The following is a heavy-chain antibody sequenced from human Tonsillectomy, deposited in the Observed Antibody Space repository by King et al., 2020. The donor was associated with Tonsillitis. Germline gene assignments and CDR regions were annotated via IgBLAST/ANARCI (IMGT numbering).Heavy chain of an antibody. Sequence: QLQESGPGLVKPSQTLSLTCSVSGGSISSGSYYWSWIRQPAGKGLEWIGRIYTSGSTNYNPSLKSRVTMSVDTSKNQFSLNLSSVTAADTAVYYCARLLRIVVIKRGDAFDIWGQGTMVTVSS. CDR1: GGSISSGSYY. V-gene: IGHV4-61*02. J-gene: IGHJ3*02. CDR2: IYTSGST. D-gene: IGHD3-22*01. CDR3: ARLLRIVVIKRGDAFDI.